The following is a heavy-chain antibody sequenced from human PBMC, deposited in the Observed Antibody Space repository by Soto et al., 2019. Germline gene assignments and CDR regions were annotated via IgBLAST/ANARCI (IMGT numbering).Heavy chain of an antibody. V-gene: IGHV3-21*01. D-gene: IGHD3-9*01. CDR3: ARDRVDILTGYDAFDI. Sequence: GGSLRLSCAASGFTFSSYSMNWVRQAPGKGLEWVSSISSSSNYIYYADSVKGRFTISRDNAKNSLYLQMNSLRAEDTAVYYCARDRVDILTGYDAFDIWGQGTMVTVSS. J-gene: IGHJ3*02. CDR2: ISSSSNYI. CDR1: GFTFSSYS.